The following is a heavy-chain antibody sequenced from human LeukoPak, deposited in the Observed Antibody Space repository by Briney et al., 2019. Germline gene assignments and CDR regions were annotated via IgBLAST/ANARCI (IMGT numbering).Heavy chain of an antibody. CDR3: AKLEVGRFDP. V-gene: IGHV4-34*01. Sequence: PSETLSLTCAVYGASFTGDYWSWFRQPPGKGLEWIGEINHSGGTNYNPSLKSRVTISLDTSRNQFSLNLSSVTAADTAVYYCAKLEVGRFDPWGQGTLVTVSS. CDR1: GASFTGDY. J-gene: IGHJ5*02. D-gene: IGHD7-27*01. CDR2: INHSGGT.